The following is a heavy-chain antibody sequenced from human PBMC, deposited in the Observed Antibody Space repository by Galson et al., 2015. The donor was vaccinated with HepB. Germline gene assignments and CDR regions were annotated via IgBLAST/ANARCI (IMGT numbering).Heavy chain of an antibody. D-gene: IGHD3-3*01. CDR3: ARERNDFWSGYSVGYFDL. CDR1: GFTFSSYS. Sequence: SLRLSCAASGFTFSSYSMNWVRKAPGKGLEWVSYISSSSSTIYYADSVKGRFTTSRDNGKKSLYLQVNSLRAEDTAVYYCARERNDFWSGYSVGYFDLWGRGTLVTVSS. J-gene: IGHJ2*01. V-gene: IGHV3-48*01. CDR2: ISSSSSTI.